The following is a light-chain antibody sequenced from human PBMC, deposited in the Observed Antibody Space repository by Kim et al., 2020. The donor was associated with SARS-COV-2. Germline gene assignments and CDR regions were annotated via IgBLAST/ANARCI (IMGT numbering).Light chain of an antibody. Sequence: GQSITISCTGTNNDVGAHRYVSWYQQHTGKVPKLMIYDVAKRPSGVSDRFSGSKSGNTASLTISGLQADEEADYYCSSYTTIRTWVFGGGTQLTVL. V-gene: IGLV2-14*04. CDR1: NNDVGAHRY. CDR3: SSYTTIRTWV. J-gene: IGLJ3*02. CDR2: DVA.